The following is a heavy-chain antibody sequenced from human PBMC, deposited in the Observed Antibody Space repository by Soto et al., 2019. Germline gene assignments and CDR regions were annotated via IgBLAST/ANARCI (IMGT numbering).Heavy chain of an antibody. CDR1: GFLFRNYE. CDR3: ASQPHWARPFKS. D-gene: IGHD7-27*01. J-gene: IGHJ5*02. Sequence: EVRLVESGGGLVKPGGSLRLSCVGSGFLFRNYEMNWVRQAPGKGLEWLSHISTSGSHISDADSVKGRFTISRDNTKHTLYLQMNSLRAEDTAVYYCASQPHWARPFKSWGQGTLVNVSS. CDR2: ISTSGSHI. V-gene: IGHV3-48*03.